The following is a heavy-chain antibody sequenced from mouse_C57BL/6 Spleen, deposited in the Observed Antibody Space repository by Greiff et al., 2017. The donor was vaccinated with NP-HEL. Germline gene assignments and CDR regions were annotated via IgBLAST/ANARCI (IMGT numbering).Heavy chain of an antibody. D-gene: IGHD1-1*01. Sequence: VQLQQPGAELVKPGASVKMSCKASGYTFTSYWITWVKQRPGQGLEWIGDIYPGSGSTNYNEKFKSKATLTVDRSSSTAYMQLSSLTSEDSAVYYCARQTTVVAPNAMDYWGQGTSVTVSS. CDR2: IYPGSGST. CDR1: GYTFTSYW. CDR3: ARQTTVVAPNAMDY. V-gene: IGHV1-55*01. J-gene: IGHJ4*01.